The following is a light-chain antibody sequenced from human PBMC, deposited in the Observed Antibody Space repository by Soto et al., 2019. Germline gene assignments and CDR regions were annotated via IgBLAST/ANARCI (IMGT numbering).Light chain of an antibody. J-gene: IGKJ3*01. V-gene: IGKV3-20*01. Sequence: EIVLTQSPGTLSLFPGGRATLSCRASQSVSSTYFAWYRQKPGQPPRLLIYGASNRATGVPDRFSGSGYGTDFTLTISSLEPEDFAVYYCQQYGSSPPGFTFGPGTTVDIK. CDR2: GAS. CDR1: QSVSSTY. CDR3: QQYGSSPPGFT.